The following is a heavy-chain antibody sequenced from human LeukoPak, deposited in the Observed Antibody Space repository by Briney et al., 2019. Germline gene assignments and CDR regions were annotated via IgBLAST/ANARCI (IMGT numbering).Heavy chain of an antibody. Sequence: ASVKVSCKASGYTFTSYYMHWVRQAPGQGLEWMGIINPSGGSTSYAQKFQGRVTMTRDTSTSTVYMELSSLRSEDTAVYYCARGLSVDGAYQLRLGELSSSYNWFDPWGQGTLVTVSS. CDR1: GYTFTSYY. J-gene: IGHJ5*02. D-gene: IGHD3-16*02. V-gene: IGHV1-46*01. CDR2: INPSGGST. CDR3: ARGLSVDGAYQLRLGELSSSYNWFDP.